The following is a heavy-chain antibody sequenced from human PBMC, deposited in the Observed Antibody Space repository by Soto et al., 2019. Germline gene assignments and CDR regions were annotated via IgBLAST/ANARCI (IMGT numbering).Heavy chain of an antibody. CDR3: ARDGGENVVVTAISD. CDR1: GFTFSSYG. V-gene: IGHV3-33*01. J-gene: IGHJ4*02. D-gene: IGHD2-21*02. CDR2: IWYDGSNK. Sequence: QVQLVESGGGVVQPGRSLRLFCAASGFTFSSYGMHWVRQAPGKGLEWVAVIWYDGSNKYYADSVKGRFTISRDNSKNTLYLQMNSLRAEDTAVYYCARDGGENVVVTAISDWGQGTLVTVSS.